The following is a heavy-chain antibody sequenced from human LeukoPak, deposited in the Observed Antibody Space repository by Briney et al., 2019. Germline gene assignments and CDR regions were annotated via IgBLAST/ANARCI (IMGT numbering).Heavy chain of an antibody. Sequence: GGSLRLSCAASGFTFSSYSMNWVRQAPGKGLEWISYISGSSDTRYYADSVKGRFTISRDNAKNSLYLQMNGLRAEDTAVYYCARAPYTSGWYRGDNDYWGQGTLVTVSS. CDR1: GFTFSSYS. CDR3: ARAPYTSGWYRGDNDY. V-gene: IGHV3-48*01. D-gene: IGHD6-19*01. J-gene: IGHJ4*02. CDR2: ISGSSDTR.